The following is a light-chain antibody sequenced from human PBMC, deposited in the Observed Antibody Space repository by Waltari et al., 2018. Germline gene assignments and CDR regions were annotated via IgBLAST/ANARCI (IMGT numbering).Light chain of an antibody. CDR1: SSNIGAGSD. V-gene: IGLV1-40*01. CDR2: DNY. J-gene: IGLJ1*01. CDR3: QSYDSLSDSYV. Sequence: QSVLTQPTSVSGAPGQRVTISCTGSSSNIGAGSDVHWYQHLPRTAPKLLIYDNYNRPSGVADRFSASKSGTSASLAITGLQAEDEADYYCQSYDSLSDSYVFGTGTKVTVL.